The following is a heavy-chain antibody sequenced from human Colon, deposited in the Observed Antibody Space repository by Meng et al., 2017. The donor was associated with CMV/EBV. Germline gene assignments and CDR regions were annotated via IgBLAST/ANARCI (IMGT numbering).Heavy chain of an antibody. CDR1: GFTFDDYG. D-gene: IGHD3-3*01. Sequence: GESLKIPCAASGFTFDDYGMSWVRQAPGKGLEWVSGINWNGGSTGYADSVKGRFTISRDNGKNSVFLQMNSLRVEDTAIYYCARDFQFGDWDAPYYFDSWGQGTLVTVSS. V-gene: IGHV3-20*04. J-gene: IGHJ4*02. CDR2: INWNGGST. CDR3: ARDFQFGDWDAPYYFDS.